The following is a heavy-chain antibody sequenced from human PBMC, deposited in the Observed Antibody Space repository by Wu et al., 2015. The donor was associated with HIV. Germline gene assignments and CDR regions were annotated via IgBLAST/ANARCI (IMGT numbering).Heavy chain of an antibody. J-gene: IGHJ4*02. CDR3: ARARKYYYDNSGYYWGFDY. V-gene: IGHV1-69*05. CDR2: IIPIFGTA. CDR1: GGTFSSYA. D-gene: IGHD3-22*01. Sequence: QVQLVQSGAEVKKPGSSVKVSCKASGGTFSSYAISWVRQAPGQGLEWMGGIIPIFGTANYAQKFQGRVTITTDESTSTAYMELSSLRSEDTAVYYCARARKYYYDNSGYYWGFDYWGQGTLVTVSS.